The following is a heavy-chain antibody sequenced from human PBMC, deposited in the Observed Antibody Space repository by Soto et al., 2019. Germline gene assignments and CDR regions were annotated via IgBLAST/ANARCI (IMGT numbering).Heavy chain of an antibody. J-gene: IGHJ6*02. CDR1: GGTFSSYA. V-gene: IGHV1-69*13. D-gene: IGHD2-2*01. Sequence: ASVKVSCKASGGTFSSYAISWVRQAPGQGLEWMGGIIPIFGTANYAQKFQGRVTITADESTSTAYMELSSLRSEDTAVYYCARVSRVYCSSTSCYFDYYYGMDVWGQGTTVTVSS. CDR3: ARVSRVYCSSTSCYFDYYYGMDV. CDR2: IIPIFGTA.